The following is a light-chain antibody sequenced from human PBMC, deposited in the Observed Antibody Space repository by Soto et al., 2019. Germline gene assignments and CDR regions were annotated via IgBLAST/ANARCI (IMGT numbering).Light chain of an antibody. CDR1: QDISRY. J-gene: IGKJ2*01. V-gene: IGKV1-9*01. Sequence: DIQLTQSPSFLSASVGDRVTITCRASQDISRYLAWYQQNPGKAPKLLIYAASTLQSGVPSRFSGSGSGTEFTLTISSLQPGDFATYYYQHLHTYPYSFGQGTNLEIK. CDR2: AAS. CDR3: QHLHTYPYS.